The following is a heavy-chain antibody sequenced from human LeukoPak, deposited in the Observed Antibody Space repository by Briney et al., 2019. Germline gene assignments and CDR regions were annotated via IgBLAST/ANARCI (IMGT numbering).Heavy chain of an antibody. CDR2: MNPNSGNT. Sequence: GASVKVSCKASGYTFTSYDINWVRQATGQGLEWMGWMNPNSGNTGYAQKFQGRVTMTRNTSISTAYMELSSLRSEDTAVYYCASQRPGVAAAGAYWGQGTLVTVSS. J-gene: IGHJ4*02. D-gene: IGHD6-13*01. CDR3: ASQRPGVAAAGAY. CDR1: GYTFTSYD. V-gene: IGHV1-8*01.